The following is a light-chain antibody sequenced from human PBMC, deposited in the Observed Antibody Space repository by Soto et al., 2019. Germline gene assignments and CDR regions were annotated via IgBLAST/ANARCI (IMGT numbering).Light chain of an antibody. CDR2: RTS. J-gene: IGKJ1*01. Sequence: EIVFTQSPDTLSLSPGERATLSFRASQSVSSSYLAWYQQKPGQAPSLLIYRTSNRATGIPDRFSGSGSGTDFTLTISRLEPEDFAVYWCQQYDSSPRTFGQGTKV. V-gene: IGKV3-20*01. CDR1: QSVSSSY. CDR3: QQYDSSPRT.